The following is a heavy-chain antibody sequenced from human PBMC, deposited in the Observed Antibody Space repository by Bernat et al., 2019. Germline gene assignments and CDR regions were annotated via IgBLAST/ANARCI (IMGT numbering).Heavy chain of an antibody. D-gene: IGHD2-2*01. CDR3: ARQGSSQVPAAIWELWFDYYGMDV. Sequence: QLQLQESGPGLVKPSETLSLTCTVSGGSISSSSYYWGWIRQPPGKGLEWIGSIYYSGSTYYNPSLKSRVTISVDTSKNQFSLKLSSVTAADTAVYYCARQGSSQVPAAIWELWFDYYGMDVWGQGTTVTVSS. CDR1: GGSISSSSYY. V-gene: IGHV4-39*01. J-gene: IGHJ6*02. CDR2: IYYSGST.